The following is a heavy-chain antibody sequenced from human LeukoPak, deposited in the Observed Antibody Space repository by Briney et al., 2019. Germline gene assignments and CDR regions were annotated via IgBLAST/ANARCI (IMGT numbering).Heavy chain of an antibody. J-gene: IGHJ4*02. CDR2: TNEAGGDK. Sequence: GGSLRLSCAASGFTFSDFWMSWVRQAPGKGLECVASTNEAGGDKYYVDSVKGRFTISRDNSKNSLSLQMNSLTAEDTAIYYCAIATTGRGAFGSWGQGTLVSVSS. D-gene: IGHD1-1*01. V-gene: IGHV3-7*01. CDR3: AIATTGRGAFGS. CDR1: GFTFSDFW.